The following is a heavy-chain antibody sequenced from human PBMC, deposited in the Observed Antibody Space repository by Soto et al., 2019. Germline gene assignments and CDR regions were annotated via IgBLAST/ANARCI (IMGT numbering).Heavy chain of an antibody. J-gene: IGHJ4*02. CDR2: ISYNNDYI. D-gene: IGHD5-12*01. CDR3: ATSGSRGFYPGFFDY. Sequence: PGGSLRLSCAASGFTFSSYWMHWVRQAPGKGLEWVSFISYNNDYIYYTDSVKGRFTISRDNAKNSLYLQMNSLRAEDTAVYYCATSGSRGFYPGFFDYWGQGTVVTVSS. V-gene: IGHV3-21*01. CDR1: GFTFSSYW.